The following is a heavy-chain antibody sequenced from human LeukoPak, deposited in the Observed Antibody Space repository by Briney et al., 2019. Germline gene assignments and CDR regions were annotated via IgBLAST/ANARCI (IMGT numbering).Heavy chain of an antibody. CDR3: AREIAMVIY. Sequence: SETLSLTCTVSGGSVSSGSYYWSWIRQPPGKGLEWIGYIYYSGSTNYNPSLKSRVTISVDTSKNQFSLKLSSVTAADTAVYYCAREIAMVIYWGQGTLVTVSS. V-gene: IGHV4-61*01. J-gene: IGHJ4*02. CDR2: IYYSGST. D-gene: IGHD5-18*01. CDR1: GGSVSSGSYY.